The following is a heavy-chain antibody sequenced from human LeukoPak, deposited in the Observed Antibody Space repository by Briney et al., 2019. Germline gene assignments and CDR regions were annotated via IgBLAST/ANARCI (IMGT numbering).Heavy chain of an antibody. J-gene: IGHJ6*03. D-gene: IGHD2-2*01. CDR3: ARDAGQLLSYYYYYMDV. Sequence: PGGSLRLSCAASGFTFSSYGMHWVRQAPGKGLEWVAVIWYDGSNKYYADSVKGRFTISRDNAKNSLYLQMNSLRAEDTALYYCARDAGQLLSYYYYYMDVWGKGTTVTVSS. V-gene: IGHV3-33*01. CDR1: GFTFSSYG. CDR2: IWYDGSNK.